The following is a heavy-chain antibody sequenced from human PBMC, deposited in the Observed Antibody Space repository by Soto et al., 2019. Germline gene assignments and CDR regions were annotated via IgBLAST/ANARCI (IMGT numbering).Heavy chain of an antibody. V-gene: IGHV4-30-4*01. Sequence: SETLSLTCAVSGDSIGSGDFYWTWIRQPPGKGLEYIGYIYKSGRTYYNPSLKSRPIISLDTSKSQFFLSLSSVTAADTAMYYCARSLSASSGWFDPWGQGTLVTVSS. CDR1: GDSIGSGDFY. CDR3: ARSLSASSGWFDP. J-gene: IGHJ5*02. CDR2: IYKSGRT. D-gene: IGHD6-6*01.